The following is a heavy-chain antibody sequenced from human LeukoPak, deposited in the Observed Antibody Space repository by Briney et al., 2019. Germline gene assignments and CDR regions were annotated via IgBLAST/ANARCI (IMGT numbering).Heavy chain of an antibody. Sequence: ASVKVSCKASGYTFTSYAMHWVRQAPGQRLEWMGWINAGNGNTKYSQKFQGRVTITRDISASTAYMELRSLRSDDTAVYYCARDRCSSTSCYFDYWGQGTLVTVSS. J-gene: IGHJ4*02. V-gene: IGHV1-3*01. CDR2: INAGNGNT. CDR3: ARDRCSSTSCYFDY. D-gene: IGHD2-2*01. CDR1: GYTFTSYA.